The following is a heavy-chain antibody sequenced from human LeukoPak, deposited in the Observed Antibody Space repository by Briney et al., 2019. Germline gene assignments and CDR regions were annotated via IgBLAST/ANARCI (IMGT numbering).Heavy chain of an antibody. CDR3: AKVVATSLPDY. J-gene: IGHJ4*02. CDR1: GFTFSNYN. Sequence: PGGSLRLSCAASGFTFSNYNMNWVRQPPGKGLEWVAVISYDGSNKYYADSVKGRFTISRDNSKNALYLQMNSLRAEDTAVYYCAKVVATSLPDYWGQGTLVTVSS. V-gene: IGHV3-30*18. D-gene: IGHD5-12*01. CDR2: ISYDGSNK.